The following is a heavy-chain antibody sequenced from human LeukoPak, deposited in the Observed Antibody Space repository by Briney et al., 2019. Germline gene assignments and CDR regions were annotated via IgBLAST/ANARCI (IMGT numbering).Heavy chain of an antibody. V-gene: IGHV3-43*02. D-gene: IGHD1-1*01. Sequence: GGSLRLSCAASGFTLDDYAMHWVRHARGKGLEWVPLIIGDGGSTDYVDSVRGRFTISIDNSKNYLYLQMNSLRNEDTALYYCAKDSMYHWYYYYYYMGVWGQGTPVTVSS. J-gene: IGHJ6*03. CDR1: GFTLDDYA. CDR2: IIGDGGST. CDR3: AKDSMYHWYYYYYYMGV.